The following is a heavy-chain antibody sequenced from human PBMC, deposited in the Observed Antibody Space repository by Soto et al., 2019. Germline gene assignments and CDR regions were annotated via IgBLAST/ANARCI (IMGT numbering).Heavy chain of an antibody. CDR1: GGTFSSYA. J-gene: IGHJ6*02. Sequence: SVKVSCKASGGTFSSYAISWVRQAPGQGLEWMGGIIPIFGTANYAQKFQGRVTITADESTSTAYMELSSLRSEDTAVYYCARPTLRGYYGMDVWGQGTTVTVSS. V-gene: IGHV1-69*13. CDR3: ARPTLRGYYGMDV. CDR2: IIPIFGTA.